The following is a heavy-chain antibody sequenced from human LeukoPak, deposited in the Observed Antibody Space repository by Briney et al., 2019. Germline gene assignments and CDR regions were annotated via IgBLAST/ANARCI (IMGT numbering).Heavy chain of an antibody. Sequence: PSETLSLTCTVSGGSISSSSYYWGWIRQPPGKGLEWIGSIYYSGSTYYNPSLKSRVTISVDTSKNQFSLKLSSVTAADTAVYYCARDSSSGTDFDYWGQGTLVTVSS. V-gene: IGHV4-39*07. D-gene: IGHD1-1*01. J-gene: IGHJ4*02. CDR3: ARDSSSGTDFDY. CDR2: IYYSGST. CDR1: GGSISSSSYY.